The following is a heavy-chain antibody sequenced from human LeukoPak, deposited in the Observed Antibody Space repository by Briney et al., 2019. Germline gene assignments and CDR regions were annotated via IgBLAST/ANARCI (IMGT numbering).Heavy chain of an antibody. CDR2: ISYDGSNK. CDR1: GFTFSSYA. V-gene: IGHV3-30-3*01. D-gene: IGHD4-17*01. Sequence: GGSLRLSCAASGFTFSSYAMHWVRQAPGKGLEWVAVISYDGSNKYYADSVKGRFTISRDNSKNTLYLQMNSLRAEDTAVYYCAKETNGDYRQYYFDYWGQGTLVTVSS. J-gene: IGHJ4*02. CDR3: AKETNGDYRQYYFDY.